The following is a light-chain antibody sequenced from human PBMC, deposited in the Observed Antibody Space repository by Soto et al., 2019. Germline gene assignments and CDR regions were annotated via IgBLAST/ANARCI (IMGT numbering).Light chain of an antibody. CDR2: GAS. CDR1: QSLVTN. J-gene: IGKJ1*01. Sequence: IVMTQSPATLSMSPGDRATLSCRASQSLVTNMAWYQQKPGQAPRLLIYGASIRATGVPARFTGSGSGTEFTLTIDSLQSEDVATYYCEIYNTVPRTFGQGTNVEI. CDR3: EIYNTVPRT. V-gene: IGKV3-15*01.